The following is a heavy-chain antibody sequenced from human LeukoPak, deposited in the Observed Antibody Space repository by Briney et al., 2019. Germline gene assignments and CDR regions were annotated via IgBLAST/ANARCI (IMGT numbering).Heavy chain of an antibody. CDR1: GFTFSSDG. J-gene: IGHJ4*02. D-gene: IGHD1-20*01. CDR3: AKGITRDSYYLDY. CDR2: VSNNGIDK. Sequence: PGGSLRLSCAASGFTFSSDGIHWLRQAPGKVLEWVAFVSNNGIDKHYGDSVQGRFSISRDNSKNTLYLEMKSLRVEDTATYYCAKGITRDSYYLDYWGQGTLVTVSS. V-gene: IGHV3-30*02.